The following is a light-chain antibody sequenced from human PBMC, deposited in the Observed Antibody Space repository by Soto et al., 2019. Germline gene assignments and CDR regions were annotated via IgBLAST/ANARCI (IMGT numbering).Light chain of an antibody. V-gene: IGKV3-11*01. CDR3: QQRRYWPVT. CDR1: QSVSSY. CDR2: DAS. Sequence: EIVLTQSPAILSMSPGERATLSCRASQSVSSYFAWYQQKPGQAPRLLIYDASNRATGVPARFSGSGSGTDFTLTLSSLEPEDFAVYYCQQRRYWPVTFGQGTQVEIK. J-gene: IGKJ1*01.